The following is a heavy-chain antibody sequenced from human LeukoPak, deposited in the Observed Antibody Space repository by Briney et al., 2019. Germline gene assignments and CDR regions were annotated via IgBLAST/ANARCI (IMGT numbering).Heavy chain of an antibody. CDR2: IRSEPNSYAT. J-gene: IGHJ6*02. D-gene: IGHD6-13*01. V-gene: IGHV3-73*01. CDR1: GFTFSGSS. CDR3: TSATSNYSSSWYYYHGMDV. Sequence: GGSLRLSCAASGFTFSGSSMHWVRQASGKGLEWVGRIRSEPNSYATAYAASVNGRFTISRNDSKNTAYLRMNSLKTEDTAVYYCTSATSNYSSSWYYYHGMDVWGQGTTVTVSS.